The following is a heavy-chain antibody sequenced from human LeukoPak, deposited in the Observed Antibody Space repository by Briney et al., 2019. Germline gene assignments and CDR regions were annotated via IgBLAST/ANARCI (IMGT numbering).Heavy chain of an antibody. CDR1: GGSISSYY. Sequence: SETLSLTCTVSGGSISSYYWSWVRQPPGKGLEWVGYIYYSGSTNYNPSLKSRVTISVATSKNQFSLKLSSVTAADTAVYYCARTNAYYYDSSGYPLFDYWGQGTLVTVSS. D-gene: IGHD3-22*01. J-gene: IGHJ4*02. CDR2: IYYSGST. V-gene: IGHV4-59*01. CDR3: ARTNAYYYDSSGYPLFDY.